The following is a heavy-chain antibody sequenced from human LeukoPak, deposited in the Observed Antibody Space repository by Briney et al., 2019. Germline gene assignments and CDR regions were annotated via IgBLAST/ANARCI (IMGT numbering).Heavy chain of an antibody. CDR3: ARGGTAVIAPYAFDI. V-gene: IGHV4-59*01. Sequence: SETPSLTCTVSGGSISSYYWSWIRQPPGKGLEWIGYIYYSGSTNYNPSVKSRVAMSVDTSKKQFSLKLSSLTAADTAVYYCARGGTAVIAPYAFDIWGQGTMVTVSS. CDR2: IYYSGST. J-gene: IGHJ3*02. CDR1: GGSISSYY. D-gene: IGHD4-23*01.